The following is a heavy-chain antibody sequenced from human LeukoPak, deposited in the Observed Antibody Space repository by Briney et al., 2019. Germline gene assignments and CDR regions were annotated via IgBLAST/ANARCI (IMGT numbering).Heavy chain of an antibody. CDR3: ARVREMAT. J-gene: IGHJ4*02. CDR2: ISSSGSTI. CDR1: GFTVSS. V-gene: IGHV3-48*03. Sequence: PGGSLRLSCTVSGFTVSSWVRQAPGKGLEWVSYISSSGSTIYYADSVKGRFTISRDNAKNSLYLQMNSLRAEDTAVYYCARVREMATWGQGTLVTVSS. D-gene: IGHD5-24*01.